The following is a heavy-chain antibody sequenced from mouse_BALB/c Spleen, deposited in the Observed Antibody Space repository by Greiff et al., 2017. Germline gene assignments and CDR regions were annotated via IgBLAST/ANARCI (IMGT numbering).Heavy chain of an antibody. CDR1: GFTFSSFG. D-gene: IGHD2-1*01. Sequence: EVHLVESGGGLVQPGGSRKLSCAASGFTFSSFGMHWVRQAPEKGLEWVAYISSGSSTIYYADTVKGRFTISRDNPKNTLFLQMTSLRSEDTAMYYCARNYGNGYYFDYWGQGTTLTVSS. CDR2: ISSGSSTI. V-gene: IGHV5-17*02. J-gene: IGHJ2*01. CDR3: ARNYGNGYYFDY.